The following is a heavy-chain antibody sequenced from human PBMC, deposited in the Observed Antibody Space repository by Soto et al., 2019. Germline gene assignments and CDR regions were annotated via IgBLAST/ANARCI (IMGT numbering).Heavy chain of an antibody. D-gene: IGHD6-19*01. CDR1: GFTFSNYA. CDR3: AIPSSLTVTGPDY. V-gene: IGHV3-23*01. Sequence: EVQLLESGGGLVQPGESLRLSCAASGFTFSNYAMSWVRQAPGKGLEWVSAISGNGGSTYYADSVKSRFTISRDNSKNTMHLQMNRLRAEDTAVYYCAIPSSLTVTGPDYWGQGTLVTVSS. J-gene: IGHJ4*02. CDR2: ISGNGGST.